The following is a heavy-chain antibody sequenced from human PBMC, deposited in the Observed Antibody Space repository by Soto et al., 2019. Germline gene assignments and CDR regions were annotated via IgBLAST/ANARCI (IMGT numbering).Heavy chain of an antibody. D-gene: IGHD3-10*01. CDR2: LWYDGDDK. CDR3: VRGPYYGLYYFDS. V-gene: IGHV3-33*01. CDR1: GFTIGSYG. Sequence: QVLLVESGGGVVQHGTSLRLSCAASGFTIGSYGMHWVRQAPGKGLEWVAGLWYDGDDKYYGDSVKGRLTISRDNSRNTLYLQMNSLRAEDTAVYYCVRGPYYGLYYFDSWGQGTLVTVSS. J-gene: IGHJ4*02.